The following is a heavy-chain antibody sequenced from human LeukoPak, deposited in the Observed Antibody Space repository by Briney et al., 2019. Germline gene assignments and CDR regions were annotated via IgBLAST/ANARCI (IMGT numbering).Heavy chain of an antibody. V-gene: IGHV1-69*02. CDR3: ARSDYSSGYEAAFDI. CDR1: GGTFSSYS. D-gene: IGHD3-22*01. Sequence: SVKVSCKASGGTFSSYSLSWVRQAPGQGLEWMGRIIPILGIANFAQQFQGRVTITADKSTSTAYMELSSLRYEDTAVYCCARSDYSSGYEAAFDIWGQGTMVTVSS. CDR2: IIPILGIA. J-gene: IGHJ3*02.